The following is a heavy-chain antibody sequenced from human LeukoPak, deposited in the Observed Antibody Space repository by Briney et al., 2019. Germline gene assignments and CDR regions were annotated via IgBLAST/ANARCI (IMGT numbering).Heavy chain of an antibody. J-gene: IGHJ6*02. D-gene: IGHD3-10*01. CDR3: ARANTMVRGVIGYYYGMDV. V-gene: IGHV3-11*05. Sequence: GGSLRLSCAASGFTVSSDYMNWVREATGKGLEWVSYISSSSSYTNYADSVKGRFTISRDNAKNSLYLQMNSLRAEDTAVYYCARANTMVRGVIGYYYGMDVWGQGTTVTVSS. CDR1: GFTVSSDY. CDR2: ISSSSSYT.